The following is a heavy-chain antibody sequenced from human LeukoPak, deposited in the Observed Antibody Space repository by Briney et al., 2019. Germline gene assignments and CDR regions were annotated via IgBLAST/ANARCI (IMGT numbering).Heavy chain of an antibody. V-gene: IGHV1-18*01. CDR3: ARGGIVATEMTGDY. D-gene: IGHD5-12*01. CDR1: GYTFTSYG. CDR2: ISVYNGNT. Sequence: ASVKVSCKASGYTFTSYGISWVRQAPGQGLEWMGWISVYNGNTNYAQKFQDRVTMTKDTSTSIAYMELWSLRFDDTALYYCARGGIVATEMTGDYWGQGTLVIVPS. J-gene: IGHJ4*02.